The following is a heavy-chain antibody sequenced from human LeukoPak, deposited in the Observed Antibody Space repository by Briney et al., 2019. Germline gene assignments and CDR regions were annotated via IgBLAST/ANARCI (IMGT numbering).Heavy chain of an antibody. V-gene: IGHV4-39*07. D-gene: IGHD3-16*02. Sequence: SETLSLTCTVSGGSISSSSYYWGWIRQSPGKGLEWIGGIYYSGSTYYTPSLKSRVTISIDTSKNQFSLKLKSVTAADTAGYYCDGARGSWKLSWPTYYMDVWGKGTTVTVSS. CDR3: DGARGSWKLSWPTYYMDV. CDR1: GGSISSSSYY. CDR2: IYYSGST. J-gene: IGHJ6*03.